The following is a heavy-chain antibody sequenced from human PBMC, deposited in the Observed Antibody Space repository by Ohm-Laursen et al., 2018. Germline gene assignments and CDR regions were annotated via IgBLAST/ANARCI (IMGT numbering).Heavy chain of an antibody. CDR2: IYYSGST. CDR3: ARDRNGDYFDY. CDR1: GGSISSDY. D-gene: IGHD1-1*01. V-gene: IGHV4-59*01. Sequence: SETLSLTCTVSGGSISSDYWSWIRQPPGKGLEWIGYIYYSGSTNYNPSLKSRVTISVDTSKNQFSLKLSSVTAADTAVYYCARDRNGDYFDYWGQGTLVTVSS. J-gene: IGHJ4*02.